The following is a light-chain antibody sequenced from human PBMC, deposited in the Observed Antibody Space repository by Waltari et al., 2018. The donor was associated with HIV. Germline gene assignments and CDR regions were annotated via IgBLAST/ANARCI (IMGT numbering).Light chain of an antibody. CDR3: SSYTTSSTVV. V-gene: IGLV2-14*01. CDR1: SSDVGDSKY. J-gene: IGLJ3*02. CDR2: DVN. Sequence: QSALTQPASVSGSPGQSLTISCTATSSDVGDSKYVSWYQQYPGKAPKLMIYDVNKRPSGVSNRFSGSKSGHTASLTISGLQTEDEGDYYCSSYTTSSTVVFGGGTKLTVL.